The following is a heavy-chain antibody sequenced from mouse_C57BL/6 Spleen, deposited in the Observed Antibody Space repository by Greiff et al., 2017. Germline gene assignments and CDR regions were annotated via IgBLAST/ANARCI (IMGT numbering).Heavy chain of an antibody. CDR1: GYAFSSYW. V-gene: IGHV1-80*01. Sequence: VLLVESGAELVKPGASVKISCKASGYAFSSYWMNWVKQRPGKGLEWIGQINPGDGDTNYNGKFKGKATMTVDKSSSTAYMQLSSLTSEDAAVYFYARRRTGNQGYAMDYWGQGTSVTVSS. D-gene: IGHD4-1*01. J-gene: IGHJ4*01. CDR3: ARRRTGNQGYAMDY. CDR2: INPGDGDT.